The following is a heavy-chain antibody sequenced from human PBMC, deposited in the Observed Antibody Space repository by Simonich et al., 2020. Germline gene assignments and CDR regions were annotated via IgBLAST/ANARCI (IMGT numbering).Heavy chain of an antibody. CDR2: IYCVGRT. Sequence: QLQLQESGPGLVKPSETLSLTCTVSGGSISSSSYYWGWIRQPPGKGLEGSGSIYCVGRTYNNPSPQSRVTISVDTSKIQFSLKLSSVTAADTAVYYCARHKGYCSGGSCYSHWYFDLWGRGTLVTVSS. V-gene: IGHV4-39*01. J-gene: IGHJ2*01. D-gene: IGHD2-15*01. CDR3: ARHKGYCSGGSCYSHWYFDL. CDR1: GGSISSSSYY.